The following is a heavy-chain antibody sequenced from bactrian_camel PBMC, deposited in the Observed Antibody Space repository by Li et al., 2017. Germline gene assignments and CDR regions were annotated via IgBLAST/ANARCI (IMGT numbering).Heavy chain of an antibody. V-gene: IGHV3S1*01. CDR3: TKASVLGAVFVFNY. CDR2: IDGDGATT. Sequence: HVQLVESGGGSVQAGGTLTLSCAAPGYSANRFCWEWARQAPEEERQIVATIDGDGATTYAASVKGRFIISHDRSKNTVYLRMTSLKPEDTAMYYCTKASVLGAVFVFNYWGQGTQVTVS. CDR1: GYSANRFC. J-gene: IGHJ4*01.